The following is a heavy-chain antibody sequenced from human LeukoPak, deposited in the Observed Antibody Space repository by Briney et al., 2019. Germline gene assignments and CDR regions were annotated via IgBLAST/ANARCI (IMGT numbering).Heavy chain of an antibody. CDR1: GGSISSGGYS. V-gene: IGHV4-30-2*01. Sequence: PSQTLSLTCAVSGGSISSGGYSWSWIRQPPGKGLEWIGYIYHSGSTYYNPSLKSRVTISVDRSKNQFSLKLSSVTAADTAVYYCASLHYYYGMDVRGQGTTVTVSS. CDR3: ASLHYYYGMDV. CDR2: IYHSGST. J-gene: IGHJ6*02.